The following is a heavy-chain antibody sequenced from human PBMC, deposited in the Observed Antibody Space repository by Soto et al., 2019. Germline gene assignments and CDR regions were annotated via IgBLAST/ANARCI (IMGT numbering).Heavy chain of an antibody. CDR2: IFYNGFT. Sequence: SETLSLTCTVSGGSISHYHWNWIRQAPGKGMEWIGYIFYNGFTHYNPSLTSRVTISVDKSKNQFSLQLTSVTVADTAVYYCATSYGNAWYTFWGQGTQVTVSS. J-gene: IGHJ4*02. V-gene: IGHV4-59*01. CDR3: ATSYGNAWYTF. CDR1: GGSISHYH. D-gene: IGHD6-13*01.